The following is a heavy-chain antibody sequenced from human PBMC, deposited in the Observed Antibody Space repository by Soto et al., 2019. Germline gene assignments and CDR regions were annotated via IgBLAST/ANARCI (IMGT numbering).Heavy chain of an antibody. Sequence: QLQLQESGPGLVEPSETLSLTCTVSGGSINSRSYYWGWIRQPSGKGLEWIASIYHSGSTYYNPSLKSRVIISIDTSKNQFSLKLSAVTAADTAVYYCAKQGYYGSGTYYNMDVWGQGTTVTISS. CDR1: GGSINSRSYY. V-gene: IGHV4-39*01. CDR2: IYHSGST. D-gene: IGHD3-10*01. CDR3: AKQGYYGSGTYYNMDV. J-gene: IGHJ6*02.